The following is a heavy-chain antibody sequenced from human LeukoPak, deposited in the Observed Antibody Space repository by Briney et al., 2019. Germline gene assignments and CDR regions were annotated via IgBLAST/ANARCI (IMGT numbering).Heavy chain of an antibody. Sequence: GGSLRLSCAASGFTFSSYSMNWVRQAPGKGLEWVSYISSSSGTIYYADSVKGRFTISRDNAKNSLYLQMNSLRAEDTAVYYCARVSYGGLTERLGYYYYYGMDVWGQGTTVTVSS. V-gene: IGHV3-48*04. D-gene: IGHD4-23*01. CDR3: ARVSYGGLTERLGYYYYYGMDV. CDR1: GFTFSSYS. CDR2: ISSSSGTI. J-gene: IGHJ6*02.